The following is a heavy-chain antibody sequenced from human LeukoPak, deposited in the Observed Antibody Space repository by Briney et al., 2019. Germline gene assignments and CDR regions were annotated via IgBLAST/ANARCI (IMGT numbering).Heavy chain of an antibody. Sequence: GGSLRLSCAASGFTFSSYSMSWVRQAPGKGLEWVSSISSSSSYIYYADTVERRFTISRDNAKNSLYLKMNSLRAEDTAVYYCATGYCSSTSCRILGYWGQGTLVTVSS. V-gene: IGHV3-21*01. D-gene: IGHD2-2*01. CDR3: ATGYCSSTSCRILGY. CDR2: ISSSSSYI. J-gene: IGHJ4*02. CDR1: GFTFSSYS.